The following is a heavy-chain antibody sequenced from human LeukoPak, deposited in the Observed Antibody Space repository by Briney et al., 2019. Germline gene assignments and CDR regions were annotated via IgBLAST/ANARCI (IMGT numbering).Heavy chain of an antibody. CDR3: ARRKRYCLCNSCYPYYFHH. Sequence: ASVKVSCKASGYTFTSYAMHWVRQAPGQGLEWMGWINAGNGNTTYAQEFPGRVALTWDTSISTAYLEISSLRAEDTAVYYCARRKRYCLCNSCYPYYFHHWRQGSL. CDR2: INAGNGNT. CDR1: GYTFTSYA. D-gene: IGHD2-2*01. V-gene: IGHV1-3*03. J-gene: IGHJ4*02.